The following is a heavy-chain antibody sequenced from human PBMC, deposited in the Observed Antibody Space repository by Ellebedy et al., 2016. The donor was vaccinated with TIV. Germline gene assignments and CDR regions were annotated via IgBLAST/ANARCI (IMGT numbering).Heavy chain of an antibody. Sequence: GESLKISXAASGFTFSSYAMHWVRQAPGKGLEWVAVISYDGSNKYYADSVKGRFTISRDNSKNTLYLQMNSLRAEDTAVYYCARDIWDSSGYYAHYWGQGTLVTVSS. V-gene: IGHV3-30-3*01. CDR3: ARDIWDSSGYYAHY. J-gene: IGHJ4*02. D-gene: IGHD3-22*01. CDR2: ISYDGSNK. CDR1: GFTFSSYA.